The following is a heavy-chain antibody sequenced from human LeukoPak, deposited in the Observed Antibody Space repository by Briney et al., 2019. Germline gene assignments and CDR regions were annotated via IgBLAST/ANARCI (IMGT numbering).Heavy chain of an antibody. CDR3: ARGEDYGSGSYGFDY. V-gene: IGHV1-18*04. J-gene: IGHJ4*02. D-gene: IGHD3-10*01. CDR1: GYTFTSYG. Sequence: ASVKVSCKASGYTFTSYGISWVRQAPGQGLEWMGWISAYNGNTNYAQKLQGRVTMTTDTSTSTAYMELRSLRSGDTAVYYCARGEDYGSGSYGFDYWGQGTLVTVSS. CDR2: ISAYNGNT.